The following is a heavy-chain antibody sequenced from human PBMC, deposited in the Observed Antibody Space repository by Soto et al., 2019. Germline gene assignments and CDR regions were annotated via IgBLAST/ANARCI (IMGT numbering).Heavy chain of an antibody. CDR2: FYYGGST. V-gene: IGHV4-39*01. Sequence: PSETLSLTCSVSGDSISTFNYHWGWIRQPPGKGLEWIGSFYYGGSTYYNPSLKSRVTISVDTSKNQISLNLSSVTAADTAVYYCAKTADYFDTRGYYYYFDSWGQGTLVTVSS. D-gene: IGHD3-22*01. CDR1: GDSISTFNYH. CDR3: AKTADYFDTRGYYYYFDS. J-gene: IGHJ4*02.